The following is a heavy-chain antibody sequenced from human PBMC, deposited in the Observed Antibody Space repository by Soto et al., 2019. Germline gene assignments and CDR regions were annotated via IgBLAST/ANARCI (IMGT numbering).Heavy chain of an antibody. V-gene: IGHV3-49*03. CDR2: ITSNSYGGTV. D-gene: IGHD1-20*01. CDR3: ARDGLPGHRSGRYNAVGWLDP. CDR1: GFTFGDYA. J-gene: IGHJ5*02. Sequence: PGGSLRLSCTASGFTFGDYAMSWFRQAPGRGLEWVGFITSNSYGGTVEYAASVKGRFSISRDDSSSVAYLQMDSLTTEDTAIYYCARDGLPGHRSGRYNAVGWLDPWGQGTLVTVYS.